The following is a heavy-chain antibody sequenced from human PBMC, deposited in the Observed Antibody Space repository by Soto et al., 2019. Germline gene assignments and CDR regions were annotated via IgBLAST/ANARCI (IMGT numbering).Heavy chain of an antibody. J-gene: IGHJ3*01. V-gene: IGHV4-59*08. CDR2: IYYSGNT. CDR3: ARHPTDAFDF. Sequence: QVQLQESGPGLVKPSETLSLTCTVSGGSISSYYWSWIRQSPGKGLEWIGYIYYSGNTNYNPSLKSRVIISIDTSKNQFSLKLTSVTAADTAVYYCARHPTDAFDFWGQGTIVTVSS. CDR1: GGSISSYY.